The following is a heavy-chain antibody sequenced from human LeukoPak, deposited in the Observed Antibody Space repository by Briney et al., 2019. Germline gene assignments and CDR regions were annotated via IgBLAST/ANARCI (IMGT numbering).Heavy chain of an antibody. CDR1: GGSFSGYY. J-gene: IGHJ4*02. V-gene: IGHV4-34*01. CDR2: INHSGST. Sequence: SETLSLTCAVYGGSFSGYYWSWIRQPPGKGLEWIGEINHSGSTNHNPSLKSRVTISVDASKNQFSLKLSSVTAADTAVYYCARFGSLNPDYWGQGTLVTVSS. D-gene: IGHD1-14*01. CDR3: ARFGSLNPDY.